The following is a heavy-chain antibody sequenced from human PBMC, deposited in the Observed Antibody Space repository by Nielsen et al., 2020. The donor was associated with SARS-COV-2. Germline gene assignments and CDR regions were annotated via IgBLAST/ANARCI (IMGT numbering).Heavy chain of an antibody. D-gene: IGHD3-10*01. CDR3: AKAIWFGELLY. J-gene: IGHJ4*02. CDR2: ISGSGGRT. CDR1: GFIFSSYA. Sequence: GESLKISCTASGFIFSSYAMSWVRQAPGKGLEWVSAISGSGGRTYYADSVKGRFTISRDNAKNSLYLQMNSLRAEDTALYYCAKAIWFGELLYWGQGTLVTVSS. V-gene: IGHV3-23*01.